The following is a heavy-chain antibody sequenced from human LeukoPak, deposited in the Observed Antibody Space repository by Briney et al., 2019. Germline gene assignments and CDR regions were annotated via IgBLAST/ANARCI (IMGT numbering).Heavy chain of an antibody. Sequence: GASVKVSCKASGGTFSSYAISWVRQAPGQGLEWMGRIIPILGIANYAQKFQGRVTITADKSTSTAYMELSSLRSEDTAVFYCARDHVGSGSYYANDYWGQGTLVTVSS. V-gene: IGHV1-69*04. J-gene: IGHJ4*02. D-gene: IGHD1-26*01. CDR2: IIPILGIA. CDR1: GGTFSSYA. CDR3: ARDHVGSGSYYANDY.